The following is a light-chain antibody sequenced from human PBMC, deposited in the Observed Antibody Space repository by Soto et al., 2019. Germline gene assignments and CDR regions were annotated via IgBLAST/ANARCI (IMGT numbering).Light chain of an antibody. CDR1: NSDVGAYDY. V-gene: IGLV2-11*01. Sequence: QSALTQPRSVSGSPGQSVTISCTGTNSDVGAYDYVSWYQQHPDKAPKLMIYDVNMRPSGVPDRFSGSKSGNTASLTVSGLQAEDEADYYCCSYTGNTCVFGTGTKVTVL. CDR2: DVN. CDR3: CSYTGNTCV. J-gene: IGLJ1*01.